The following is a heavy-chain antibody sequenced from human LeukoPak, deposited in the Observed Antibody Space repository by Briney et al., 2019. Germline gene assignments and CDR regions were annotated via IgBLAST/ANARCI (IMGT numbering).Heavy chain of an antibody. Sequence: PGGSLRLSCAASGVTVSSNYMSWVRQAPGKGQEWVSVIYSGGSTYYADSVKGRFTISRDNSKNTLYLQMNSLRAEDTAVYYCARCGYSYGYYYYYMDVWGKGTTVTVSS. J-gene: IGHJ6*03. V-gene: IGHV3-53*01. D-gene: IGHD5-18*01. CDR2: IYSGGST. CDR1: GVTVSSNY. CDR3: ARCGYSYGYYYYYMDV.